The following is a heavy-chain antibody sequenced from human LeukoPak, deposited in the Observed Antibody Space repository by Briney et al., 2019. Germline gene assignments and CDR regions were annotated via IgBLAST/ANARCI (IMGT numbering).Heavy chain of an antibody. CDR1: GDTFSSYA. CDR2: IIPILGIA. J-gene: IGHJ4*02. CDR3: ARDLVDDMDY. Sequence: SVKVSCKASGDTFSSYAFSWVRQAPGQGLEWMGRIIPILGIANYAQRFQGRVTITADKSTSTAYMELSSLRSEDTAVYYCARDLVDDMDYWGQGTLVTVSS. D-gene: IGHD2-8*01. V-gene: IGHV1-69*04.